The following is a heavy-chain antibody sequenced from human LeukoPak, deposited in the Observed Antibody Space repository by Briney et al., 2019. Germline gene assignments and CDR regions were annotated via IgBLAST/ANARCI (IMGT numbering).Heavy chain of an antibody. CDR3: ARVGRVWGGGWYFDY. CDR2: TRDKADSYTT. Sequence: PGGSLRLSCAASGFTFSDHYMDWVRQAPGKGLERVGRTRDKADSYTTEYAASVKGRFTISRDDSKNSLYLQMNSLKIEDTAVYYCARVGRVWGGGWYFDYWGLGTLVTVSS. D-gene: IGHD3-16*01. V-gene: IGHV3-72*01. CDR1: GFTFSDHY. J-gene: IGHJ4*02.